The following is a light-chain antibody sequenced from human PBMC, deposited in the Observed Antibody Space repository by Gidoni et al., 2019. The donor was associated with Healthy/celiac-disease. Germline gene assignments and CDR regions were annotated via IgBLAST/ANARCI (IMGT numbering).Light chain of an antibody. CDR3: QQYNNWPPLT. CDR1: QSVSSN. V-gene: IGKV3-15*01. CDR2: GAS. Sequence: DIVMTQSPATLSVSPGERATLSCRASQSVSSNLAWYQQKPGQAPRLLIYGASTRATGIPARCSGSGSGKEFTLTISSLQSEDFAVYYCQQYNNWPPLTFGGGTKVEIK. J-gene: IGKJ4*01.